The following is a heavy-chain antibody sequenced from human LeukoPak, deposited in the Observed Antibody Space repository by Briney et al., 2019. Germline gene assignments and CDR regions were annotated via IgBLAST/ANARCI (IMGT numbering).Heavy chain of an antibody. CDR3: AREGGFGYDDAFDT. D-gene: IGHD3-16*02. J-gene: IGHJ3*02. V-gene: IGHV3-13*04. CDR2: IGTADDT. Sequence: GGSLRLSCAASGFTFSSYDMHWVRQTTGKGLEWVSAIGTADDTFYPDSVKGRFTISRDDAKNSLYLQMNNLRVGDTAVYYCAREGGFGYDDAFDTWGHGTTVTVSS. CDR1: GFTFSSYD.